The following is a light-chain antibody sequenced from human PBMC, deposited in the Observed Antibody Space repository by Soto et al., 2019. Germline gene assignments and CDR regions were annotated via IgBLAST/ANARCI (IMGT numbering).Light chain of an antibody. CDR3: RLNGTAHT. J-gene: IGKJ4*01. CDR2: GAS. CDR1: QSVSSTY. V-gene: IGKV3-20*01. Sequence: EIVLTQSPGTLSLSTGERATLSCRASQSVSSTYLAWYQQKPGQAPRLLISGASSRATDLPDRSRGSGSGPGCALTISRLKPDAFAVSYFRLNGTAHTFGGGNKLDLK.